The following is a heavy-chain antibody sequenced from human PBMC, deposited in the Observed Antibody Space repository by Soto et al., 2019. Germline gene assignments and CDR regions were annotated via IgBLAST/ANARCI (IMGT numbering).Heavy chain of an antibody. CDR1: GGTFSSYA. CDR2: IIPIFGTA. Sequence: SVKVSCKASGGTFSSYAISWLRQAPGQGLEWMGGIIPIFGTANYAQKFQGRVTITADESTSTAYMELSSLRSEDTAVYYCARDPSIVVVPAARDNWFDPWGQGTLVTSPQ. CDR3: ARDPSIVVVPAARDNWFDP. D-gene: IGHD2-2*01. J-gene: IGHJ5*02. V-gene: IGHV1-69*13.